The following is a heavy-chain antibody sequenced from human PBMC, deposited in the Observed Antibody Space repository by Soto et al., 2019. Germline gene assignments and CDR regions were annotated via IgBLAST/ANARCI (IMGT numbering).Heavy chain of an antibody. J-gene: IGHJ6*02. D-gene: IGHD1-26*01. V-gene: IGHV4-59*08. CDR2: VYYTGDT. Sequence: QVQLQQSGPRLVKPSETLSLTCTVSSGPSSSHNWGWIRQSPGRGLEWIGYVYYTGDTSYNPSLKSRVTISADTSTNNISLTLTSVTAADTAVYYCVSQGIDYLHGLVDVWGQGTTVSVSS. CDR1: SGPSSSHN. CDR3: VSQGIDYLHGLVDV.